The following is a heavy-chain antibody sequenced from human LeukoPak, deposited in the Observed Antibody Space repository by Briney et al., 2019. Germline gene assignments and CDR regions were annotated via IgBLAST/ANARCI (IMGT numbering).Heavy chain of an antibody. Sequence: GASVKVSCKASGYTFINYYMHWVRQAPGQGLEWMGIINPNGGSTSNVQKFQGRVTMTRDTSTSTVYMELSSLRSEDTAVYYCAREVGGSYFYWGQRTLITVSS. CDR3: AREVGGSYFY. J-gene: IGHJ4*02. CDR2: INPNGGST. CDR1: GYTFINYY. V-gene: IGHV1-46*01. D-gene: IGHD1-26*01.